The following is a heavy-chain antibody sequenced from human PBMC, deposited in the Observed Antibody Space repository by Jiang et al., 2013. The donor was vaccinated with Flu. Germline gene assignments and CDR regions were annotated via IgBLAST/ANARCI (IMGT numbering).Heavy chain of an antibody. CDR3: ARGIIAAQALVDY. D-gene: IGHD6-6*01. Sequence: IGWVRQMPGKGLEWMGIIYPGDSDTRYSPSFQGQVTISADKSISTAYLQWSSLKASDTAMYYCARGIIAAQALVDYWGQGTLVTVSS. J-gene: IGHJ4*02. CDR2: IYPGDSDT. V-gene: IGHV5-51*01.